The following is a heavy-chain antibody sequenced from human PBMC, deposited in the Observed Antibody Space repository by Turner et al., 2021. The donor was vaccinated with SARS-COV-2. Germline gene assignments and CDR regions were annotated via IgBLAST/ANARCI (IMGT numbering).Heavy chain of an antibody. Sequence: QLPLPESGPGLVKPSETLSLTCTFSGGSISSSSYYWGWIRQPPGKGLEWIGSIYCSGSTYYSPSLKSRVTISVDTSKNQFSLKLSSVTAADTAVYYCARLPVGYYGSGSYYHYGMDVWGQGTTVTVSS. CDR2: IYCSGST. CDR1: GGSISSSSYY. J-gene: IGHJ6*02. V-gene: IGHV4-39*01. D-gene: IGHD3-10*01. CDR3: ARLPVGYYGSGSYYHYGMDV.